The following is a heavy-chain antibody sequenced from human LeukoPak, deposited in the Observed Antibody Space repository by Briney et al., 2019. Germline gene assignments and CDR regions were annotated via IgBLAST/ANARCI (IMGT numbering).Heavy chain of an antibody. CDR2: IYPGDSDT. D-gene: IGHD4-23*01. J-gene: IGHJ6*03. CDR3: ARLIYGGNSGYYYMDV. V-gene: IGHV5-51*01. Sequence: GESLKISFKGSGYRFTSYWIGWVRPMPGKGLERMGIIYPGDSDTRYSPSFQGQVTISADKSISTAYLQWSSLKASDTAMYYCARLIYGGNSGYYYMDVWGKGTTVTVSS. CDR1: GYRFTSYW.